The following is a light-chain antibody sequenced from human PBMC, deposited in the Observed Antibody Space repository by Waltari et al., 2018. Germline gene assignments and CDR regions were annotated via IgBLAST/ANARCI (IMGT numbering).Light chain of an antibody. CDR3: QQYGGSSRT. J-gene: IGKJ1*01. CDR1: QSIDYW. V-gene: IGKV1-5*03. CDR2: KAS. Sequence: DIQMTQSPSTLSASVGDRVTFTCRASQSIDYWLAWYHHKPGKAPNLLIYKASTLQTGVPSRFSGSGSGTEFTLTISSLQPDDVATYYCQQYGGSSRTFGQGTKVELK.